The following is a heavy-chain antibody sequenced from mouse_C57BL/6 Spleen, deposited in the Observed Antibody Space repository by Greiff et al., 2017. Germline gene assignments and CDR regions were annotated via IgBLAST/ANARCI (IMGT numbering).Heavy chain of an antibody. D-gene: IGHD1-1*01. CDR1: GYTFTDYY. J-gene: IGHJ4*01. CDR2: INPNNGGT. Sequence: VQLQQSGPELVKPGASVKISCKASGYTFTDYYMNWVKQSHGKSLEWIGDINPNNGGTSYNQKFKGKATLTVDKSSSTAYMELRSLTSEDSAVYYCAVTHYGAMDYWGQGTSVTVSS. CDR3: AVTHYGAMDY. V-gene: IGHV1-26*01.